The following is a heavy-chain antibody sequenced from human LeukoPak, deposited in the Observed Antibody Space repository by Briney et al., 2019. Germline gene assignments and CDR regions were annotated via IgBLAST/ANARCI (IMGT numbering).Heavy chain of an antibody. CDR1: GFTFSDYY. V-gene: IGHV3-11*04. CDR3: ARDPGYGGFSGAFDI. CDR2: ISGSGSPI. J-gene: IGHJ3*02. D-gene: IGHD6-13*01. Sequence: GGSLRLSCVASGFTFSDYYMSWIRQAPGKGLEWVSYISGSGSPIYYTDSVKGRFTISRDNAKNSLYLQMNSLRAEDTAVYYCARDPGYGGFSGAFDIWGQGTMVTVSS.